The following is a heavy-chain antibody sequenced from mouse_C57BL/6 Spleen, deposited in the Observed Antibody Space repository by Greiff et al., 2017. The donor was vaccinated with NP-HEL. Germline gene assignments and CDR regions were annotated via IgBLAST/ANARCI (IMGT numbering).Heavy chain of an antibody. J-gene: IGHJ2*01. CDR2: IYPGDGDS. CDR1: GYAFSSSW. Sequence: QVQLQQSGPELVKPGASVKISCKASGYAFSSSWMNWVKQRPGKGLEWIGRIYPGDGDSNYNWKFKGKATLTADKSSSTAYMQLSSLTSEDSAVYFCARGGVVASDYWGQGTTLTVSS. D-gene: IGHD1-1*01. V-gene: IGHV1-82*01. CDR3: ARGGVVASDY.